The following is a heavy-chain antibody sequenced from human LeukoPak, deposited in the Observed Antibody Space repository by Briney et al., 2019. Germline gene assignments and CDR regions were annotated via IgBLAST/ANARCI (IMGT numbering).Heavy chain of an antibody. CDR3: ARWGVPIYYYYMDV. CDR1: GFTFSSYS. V-gene: IGHV3-48*01. D-gene: IGHD3-16*01. Sequence: GGSLRLSCAASGFTFSSYSMNWVRQAPGKGLEWVSYISSSSSTIYYADSVKGRFTISRDNAKNSLYLQMNSLRAEDTAVYYCARWGVPIYYYYMDVWGKGTTVTVSS. CDR2: ISSSSSTI. J-gene: IGHJ6*03.